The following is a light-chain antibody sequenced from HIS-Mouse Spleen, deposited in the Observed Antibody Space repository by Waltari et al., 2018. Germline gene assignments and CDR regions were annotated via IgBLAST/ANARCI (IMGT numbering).Light chain of an antibody. J-gene: IGLJ2*01. CDR2: EGS. CDR1: SSDVGSYNL. V-gene: IGLV2-23*01. CDR3: CSYAGSSTSVV. Sequence: QSALTQPASVSGSPGQSITISCTGTSSDVGSYNLVSWYQQHPGQAPKLMIYEGSKRPSWVSNRFSGSKSGNTASLTISGLQAEDEADYYCCSYAGSSTSVVFGGGTKLTVL.